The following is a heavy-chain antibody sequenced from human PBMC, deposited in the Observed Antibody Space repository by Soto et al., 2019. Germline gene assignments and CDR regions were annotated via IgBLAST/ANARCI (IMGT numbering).Heavy chain of an antibody. CDR1: GFTFSSYA. D-gene: IGHD6-6*01. V-gene: IGHV3-23*01. CDR3: AKEIHDSSSSYYYYMDV. J-gene: IGHJ6*03. CDR2: ISGSGGST. Sequence: GGSLRLSCAASGFTFSSYAMSWVRQAPGKGLEWVSAISGSGGSTYYADSVKGRFTISRDNSKNTLYLQMNSLRAEDTAVYYCAKEIHDSSSSYYYYMDVWGKGTTVTVSS.